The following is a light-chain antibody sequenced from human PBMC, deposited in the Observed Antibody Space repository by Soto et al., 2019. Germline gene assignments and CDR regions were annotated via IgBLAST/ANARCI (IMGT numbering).Light chain of an antibody. CDR1: SNDVGSYNL. CDR3: CSYAGSSLRDV. CDR2: EVN. J-gene: IGLJ1*01. V-gene: IGLV2-23*02. Sequence: QSALTQPASVSGSPGQSITISCTGTSNDVGSYNLVSWYQQLPGKAPKLLIYEVNKRPSGVSNRFSGSKSGNTASLTISGLQAEDVADYYCCSYAGSSLRDVLGTETRATV.